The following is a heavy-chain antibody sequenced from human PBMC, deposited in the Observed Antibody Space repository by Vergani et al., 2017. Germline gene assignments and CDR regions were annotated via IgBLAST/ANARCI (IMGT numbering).Heavy chain of an antibody. J-gene: IGHJ5*02. D-gene: IGHD2-2*01. V-gene: IGHV4-39*01. CDR2: IDYSGST. CDR1: GGSISSSSYY. Sequence: QLQLQESGPGLVKPSETLSLTCTVSGGSISSSSYYWGWIRQPPGKGLEWIGSIDYSGSTYYNPSLKSRVTISVDTSKNQFSLKLSSVTAADTAVYYCARAIVVVPAAAVGWFDPWGQGTLVTVSS. CDR3: ARAIVVVPAAAVGWFDP.